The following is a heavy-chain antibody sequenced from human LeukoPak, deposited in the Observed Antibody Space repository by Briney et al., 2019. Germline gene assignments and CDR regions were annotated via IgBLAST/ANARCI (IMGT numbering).Heavy chain of an antibody. CDR1: GYTFTGYY. CDR3: ATIPMYSGSYSYAFDI. D-gene: IGHD1-26*01. CDR2: INPNSGGT. V-gene: IGHV1-2*06. J-gene: IGHJ3*02. Sequence: GASVKVSCKASGYTFTGYYMHWVPQAPGQGLEWMGRINPNSGGTNYAQKFQGRVTMTRDTSISTAYMELSRLRSDDTAVYYCATIPMYSGSYSYAFDIWGQGTMVTVSS.